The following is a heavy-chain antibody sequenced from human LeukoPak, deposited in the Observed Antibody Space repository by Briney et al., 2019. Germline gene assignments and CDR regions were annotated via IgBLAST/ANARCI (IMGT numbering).Heavy chain of an antibody. Sequence: ASVKVSCKASGYTSTSYDINWVRQATGQGLEWMGWMNPNSGNTGYAQKFQGRVTMTRNTSISTAYMELSSLRSEDTAVYYCARALRYHLRGGFDPWGQGTLVTVSS. CDR3: ARALRYHLRGGFDP. V-gene: IGHV1-8*01. J-gene: IGHJ5*02. CDR2: MNPNSGNT. CDR1: GYTSTSYD. D-gene: IGHD1-14*01.